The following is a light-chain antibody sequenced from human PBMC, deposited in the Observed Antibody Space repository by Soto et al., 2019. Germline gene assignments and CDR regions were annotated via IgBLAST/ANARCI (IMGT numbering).Light chain of an antibody. V-gene: IGKV1-6*01. CDR2: AAS. CDR1: QAIRSD. Sequence: AVQMTQSPSSLSASVGDRVTITCLASQAIRSDLGWYQMKPGKVPKLLIYAASNLQSGVPSRFIGRGYGTDFTLTISSLQPEDFATYYCLQDYNYPRTFGQGTKVEI. CDR3: LQDYNYPRT. J-gene: IGKJ1*01.